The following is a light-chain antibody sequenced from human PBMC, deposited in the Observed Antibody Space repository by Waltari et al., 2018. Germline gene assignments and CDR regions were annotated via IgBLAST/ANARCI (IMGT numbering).Light chain of an antibody. Sequence: EVVLTQSPATLSLFPGERAILSCRASQSVSRSLAWYQQKPGLAPRPLIYDASNRATGIPARFSGSGSGTDFTLTISSLEPEDFAVYYCQQRSSLPLYTFGQGTKLDLK. V-gene: IGKV3-11*01. CDR2: DAS. CDR3: QQRSSLPLYT. CDR1: QSVSRS. J-gene: IGKJ2*01.